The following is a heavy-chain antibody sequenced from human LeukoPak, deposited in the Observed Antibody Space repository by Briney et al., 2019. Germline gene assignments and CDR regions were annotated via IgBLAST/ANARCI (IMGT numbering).Heavy chain of an antibody. J-gene: IGHJ3*01. CDR2: IYNSDTT. D-gene: IGHD3-10*01. V-gene: IGHV4-59*02. CDR3: ARGRWFEVLSESFHL. CDR1: GGSVDTYY. Sequence: PSETLSLTCSVSGGSVDTYYWNWIRQPPGRGLEWLGFIYNSDTTNFSPSFKSRVTMSIDTSRKQVSPTLTSVTAADTAMYYCARGRWFEVLSESFHLWGQGTLVTVSS.